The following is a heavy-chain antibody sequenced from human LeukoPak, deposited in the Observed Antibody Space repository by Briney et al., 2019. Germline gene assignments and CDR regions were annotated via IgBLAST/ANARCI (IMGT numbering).Heavy chain of an antibody. CDR1: GYTFTGYY. CDR3: ARGLGSSYPADY. D-gene: IGHD2-15*01. J-gene: IGHJ4*02. V-gene: IGHV1-2*02. Sequence: ASVTVSCKASGYTFTGYYMHWVRQAPGQRLEWMGWINPNSGGTNYAQKFQGRVTMTRDTSISTAYMELSRLRSDDTAVYYCARGLGSSYPADYWGRGTLVTVSS. CDR2: INPNSGGT.